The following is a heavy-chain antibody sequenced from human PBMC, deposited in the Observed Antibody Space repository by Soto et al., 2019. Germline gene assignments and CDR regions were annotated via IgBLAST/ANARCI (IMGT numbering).Heavy chain of an antibody. Sequence: QVQLVQSGAEVKKPGASVKVSCKASGYTFSSYFISWVRQAPGQGLEWMGWISAYNGNTNYAQNLQGRGTMTTDTSASPAYMELRSLSSDATAVYYCARDLPPVDYWGQGTLVTVSS. CDR3: ARDLPPVDY. J-gene: IGHJ4*02. CDR1: GYTFSSYF. V-gene: IGHV1-18*01. CDR2: ISAYNGNT.